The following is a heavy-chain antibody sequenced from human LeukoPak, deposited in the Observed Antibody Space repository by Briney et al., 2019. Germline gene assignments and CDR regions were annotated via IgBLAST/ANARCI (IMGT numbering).Heavy chain of an antibody. D-gene: IGHD3-10*02. CDR3: ARLVVGVRGVIITRRGTKRSGP. J-gene: IGHJ5*02. Sequence: SETLSLTCTVSGGSISSYYWSWIRQPAGKGLEWIGRIYTSGSTNYNPSLKSRVTMSVDTSKNQFSLKLSSVTAADTAVYYCARLVVGVRGVIITRRGTKRSGPWGQGTLVTVSS. CDR1: GGSISSYY. V-gene: IGHV4-4*07. CDR2: IYTSGST.